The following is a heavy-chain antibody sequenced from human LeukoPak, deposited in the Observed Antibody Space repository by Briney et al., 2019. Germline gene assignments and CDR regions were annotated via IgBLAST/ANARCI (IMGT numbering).Heavy chain of an antibody. V-gene: IGHV3-23*01. J-gene: IGHJ3*02. D-gene: IGHD5-24*01. CDR1: GFTFSSYA. Sequence: PGGSLRLSCAASGFTFSSYAMSWVRQAPGKGLEWVSAISGSGGSTYYADSVKGRFTISRDNAKNSLYLQMNSLRAEDTALYYCAKDMVEMATIGAFDIWGQGTMVTVSS. CDR3: AKDMVEMATIGAFDI. CDR2: ISGSGGST.